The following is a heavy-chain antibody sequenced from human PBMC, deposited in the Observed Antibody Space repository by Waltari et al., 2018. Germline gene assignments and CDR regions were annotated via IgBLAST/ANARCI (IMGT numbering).Heavy chain of an antibody. CDR3: ARPTDSSGLDY. CDR2: FYYSGST. J-gene: IGHJ4*02. Sequence: QLQLQESGPGLVKPSETLSLTCTVSGGSISSSSYYWGWIRQPPGTGLEWIGSFYYSGSTYYNPSLKCRVTISVDTSKNQFSLKLSSVTAADTAVYYCARPTDSSGLDYWGQGTLVTVSS. CDR1: GGSISSSSYY. V-gene: IGHV4-39*01. D-gene: IGHD3-22*01.